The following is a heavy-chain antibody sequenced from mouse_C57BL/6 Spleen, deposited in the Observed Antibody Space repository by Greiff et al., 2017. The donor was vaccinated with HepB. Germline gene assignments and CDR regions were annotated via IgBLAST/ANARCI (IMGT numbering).Heavy chain of an antibody. CDR1: GYTFTSYW. Sequence: VQLQQPGAELVKPGASVKLSCKASGYTFTSYWMQWVKQRPGQGLEWIGEIDPSDSYTNYNQKFKGKATLTVDTSSSTAYMQLSSLTSEDSAVYYCAKPSITTVVATRYFDVWGTGTTVTVSS. CDR2: IDPSDSYT. CDR3: AKPSITTVVATRYFDV. J-gene: IGHJ1*03. D-gene: IGHD1-1*01. V-gene: IGHV1-50*01.